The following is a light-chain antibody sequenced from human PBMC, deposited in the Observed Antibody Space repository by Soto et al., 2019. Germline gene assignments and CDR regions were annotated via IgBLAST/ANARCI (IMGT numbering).Light chain of an antibody. V-gene: IGKV3-15*01. CDR2: GAF. CDR1: QSVSSN. Sequence: EIVLKQSPGTLSLYTGERATLSCRASQSVSSNLAWYQQKPGQAPSLLIYGAFTRATGIPARFSGTGSGTEFTLTISSLQSEDFALYYCQQYNDWPLTFGQGTKVDIK. CDR3: QQYNDWPLT. J-gene: IGKJ1*01.